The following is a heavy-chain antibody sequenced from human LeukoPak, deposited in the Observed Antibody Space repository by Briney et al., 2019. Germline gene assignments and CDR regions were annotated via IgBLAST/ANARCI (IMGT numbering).Heavy chain of an antibody. D-gene: IGHD1-26*01. CDR2: INHSGST. V-gene: IGHV4-34*01. CDR1: GGSFSGYY. Sequence: PSETLSLTCAVYGGSFSGYYWSWIRQPPGKGLEWIGEINHSGSTNYNPSLKSRVTISVDTSKNQFSLKLSSVTAADTAVYYCASGPLYSGRKKYFQHWGQGTLVTVSS. CDR3: ASGPLYSGRKKYFQH. J-gene: IGHJ1*01.